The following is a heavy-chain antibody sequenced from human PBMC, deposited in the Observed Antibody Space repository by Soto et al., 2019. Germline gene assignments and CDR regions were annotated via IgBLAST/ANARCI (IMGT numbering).Heavy chain of an antibody. D-gene: IGHD6-6*01. CDR3: AVVYSSSSNYYYYGMDV. Sequence: EVQLVESGGGLVQPGGSLRLSCAASGFTFSSYWMHWVRQAPGKGLVWVSRINSDGSSTSYADSVEGRFTISRDNAKNTLYLQMNSLRAEDTAVYYCAVVYSSSSNYYYYGMDVWGQGTTVTVSS. CDR1: GFTFSSYW. J-gene: IGHJ6*02. V-gene: IGHV3-74*01. CDR2: INSDGSST.